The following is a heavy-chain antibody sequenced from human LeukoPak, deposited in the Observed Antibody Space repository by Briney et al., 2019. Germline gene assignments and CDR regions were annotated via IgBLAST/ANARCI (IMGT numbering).Heavy chain of an antibody. D-gene: IGHD3-22*01. CDR1: GFTVSSNY. V-gene: IGHV3-66*01. J-gene: IGHJ2*01. CDR3: ARDKVYYYDSSGYSYYWYFDL. Sequence: PGGSLRLSCAASGFTVSSNYMSWVRQAPGKGLEWVSVLYSGGSTYYADSVKGRFTISRENSKNTLYLQMNSLRAEDTAVYYCARDKVYYYDSSGYSYYWYFDLWGRGTLVTVSS. CDR2: LYSGGST.